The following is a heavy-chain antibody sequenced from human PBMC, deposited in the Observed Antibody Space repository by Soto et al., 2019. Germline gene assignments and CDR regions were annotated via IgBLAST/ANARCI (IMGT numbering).Heavy chain of an antibody. D-gene: IGHD3-10*01. J-gene: IGHJ4*02. CDR2: ISGSGGST. CDR1: GFTFTNYA. Sequence: EVQLLESGGRLVQPGGSLRLACEVSGFTFTNYAMSWVRQAPGKGLEWLSRISGSGGSTSYADSVKGRFTVSRDNSKNTLYLQMDSLRTEDTAVYYCAKNLWFGESVFASWGQGTLVTVSS. V-gene: IGHV3-23*01. CDR3: AKNLWFGESVFAS.